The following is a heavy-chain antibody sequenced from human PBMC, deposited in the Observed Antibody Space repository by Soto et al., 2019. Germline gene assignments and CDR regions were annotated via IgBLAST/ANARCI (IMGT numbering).Heavy chain of an antibody. CDR3: ARAPRQQLAKPYFDY. J-gene: IGHJ4*02. Sequence: LTCTVSGGSISSGGYYWSWIRQHPGKGLEWIGYIYYSGSTYYNPSLKSRVTISVDTSKNQFSLKLSSVTAADTAVYYCARAPRQQLAKPYFDYWGQGTLVTVS. D-gene: IGHD6-13*01. V-gene: IGHV4-31*03. CDR2: IYYSGST. CDR1: GGSISSGGYY.